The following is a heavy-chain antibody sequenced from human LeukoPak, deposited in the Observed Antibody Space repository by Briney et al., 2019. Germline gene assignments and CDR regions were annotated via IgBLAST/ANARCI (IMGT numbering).Heavy chain of an antibody. CDR2: ISAYNGNT. CDR1: GYTFTGYY. D-gene: IGHD2-2*02. CDR3: ARILVCSSTSCYTSGNYYYYGMDV. J-gene: IGHJ6*02. V-gene: IGHV1-18*04. Sequence: ASVKVSCKASGYTFTGYYMHWVRQAPGQGLEWMGWISAYNGNTNYAQKLQGRVTMTTDTSTSTAYMELRSLRSDDTAVYYCARILVCSSTSCYTSGNYYYYGMDVWGQGTTVTVSS.